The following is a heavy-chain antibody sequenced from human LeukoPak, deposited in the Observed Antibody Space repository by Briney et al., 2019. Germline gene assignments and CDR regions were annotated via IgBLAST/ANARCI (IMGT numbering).Heavy chain of an antibody. V-gene: IGHV1-2*02. D-gene: IGHD3/OR15-3a*01. Sequence: ASVKVSCKASGYTFTDHYIHWVRQAPGQGLEWMGWINPSNNGANYAQKFQGRVVMTRDTSISTAYVELTRLTSDDTAVYYCTTNAAALDSWGQGTLVTVSS. CDR3: TTNAAALDS. J-gene: IGHJ1*01. CDR2: INPSNNGA. CDR1: GYTFTDHY.